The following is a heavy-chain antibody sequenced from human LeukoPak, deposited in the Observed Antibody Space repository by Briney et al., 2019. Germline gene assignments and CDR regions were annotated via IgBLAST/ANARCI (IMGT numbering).Heavy chain of an antibody. D-gene: IGHD6-19*01. CDR1: GFTFSNYG. CDR3: AREYLAVAGFDY. V-gene: IGHV1-46*01. Sequence: GGSLRLSCAASGFTFSNYGMHWVRQAPGQGLEWMGWINPSGGSTSYAQNFQGRVTMTRDMSTSTVYMELSSLRSEDTAVYYCAREYLAVAGFDYWGQGTLVTVSS. CDR2: INPSGGST. J-gene: IGHJ4*02.